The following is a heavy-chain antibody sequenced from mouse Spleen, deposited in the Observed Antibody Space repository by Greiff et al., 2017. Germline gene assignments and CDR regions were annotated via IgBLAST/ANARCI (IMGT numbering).Heavy chain of an antibody. CDR3: ARPRSSGYWFAY. D-gene: IGHD3-1*01. CDR1: GYTFTDYN. V-gene: IGHV1-22*01. Sequence: VQLQQSGPELVKPGASVKMSCKASGYTFTDYNMHWVKQSHGKSLEWIGYINPNNGGTSYNQKFKGKATLTVNKSSSTAYMELRSLTSEDSAVYYCARPRSSGYWFAYWGQGTLVTVSA. J-gene: IGHJ3*01. CDR2: INPNNGGT.